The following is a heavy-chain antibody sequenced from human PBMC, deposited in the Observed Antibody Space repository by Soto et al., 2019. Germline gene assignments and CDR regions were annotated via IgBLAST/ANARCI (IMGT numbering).Heavy chain of an antibody. Sequence: EVQLVASGGGLVQPGGSLRLSCAASGFTFSSYDMHWVRQATGKGLEWVSAIGTAGDTYYPGSVKGRFTISRENAKNSLYLQMNSLRAGDTAVYYCARGLVVTAITDAFDIWGQGTMVTVSS. CDR3: ARGLVVTAITDAFDI. J-gene: IGHJ3*02. CDR2: IGTAGDT. D-gene: IGHD2-21*02. V-gene: IGHV3-13*01. CDR1: GFTFSSYD.